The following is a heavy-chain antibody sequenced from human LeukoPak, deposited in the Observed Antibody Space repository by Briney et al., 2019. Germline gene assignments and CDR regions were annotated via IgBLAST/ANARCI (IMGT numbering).Heavy chain of an antibody. J-gene: IGHJ6*03. CDR2: IYYSGST. CDR3: ARHTSFVVLVAAGHLYYYYMDV. V-gene: IGHV4-31*03. Sequence: SETLSLTCTVSGGSISSGGYYWSWIRQHPGKGLEWIGYIYYSGSTYYNPSLKSRVTISVDTSKNQFSLKLSSVTAADTAVYYCARHTSFVVLVAAGHLYYYYMDVWGKGTTVTVSS. CDR1: GGSISSGGYY. D-gene: IGHD2-2*01.